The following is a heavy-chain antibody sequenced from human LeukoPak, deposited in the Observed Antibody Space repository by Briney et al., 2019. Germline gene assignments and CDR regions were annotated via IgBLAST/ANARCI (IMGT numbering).Heavy chain of an antibody. CDR3: ARDFDMGITPGDDFDF. CDR1: GLSFSKYW. CDR2: IKEDGTYT. V-gene: IGHV3-74*01. D-gene: IGHD3-9*01. Sequence: GGSLRLSCAASGLSFSKYWMHWVRQTPGEGLVWVARIKEDGTYTSYADSVKGRFTISRDNARNTVFLQMNSLRAEDTAVYYCARDFDMGITPGDDFDFWGQGTLVTVSS. J-gene: IGHJ4*02.